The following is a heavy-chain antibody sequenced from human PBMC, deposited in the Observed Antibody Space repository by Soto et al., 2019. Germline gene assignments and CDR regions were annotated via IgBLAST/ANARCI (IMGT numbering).Heavy chain of an antibody. Sequence: PGGSLRLSCAASGVSFSDYAMHWVRQAPGKGLEWVAVISYDVFNYHYADSVKGRFTISRDNSQNTLFLQMNSLRAEDTAMYYCARSSEYYYDMDVWGQGTTVTVSS. CDR1: GVSFSDYA. V-gene: IGHV3-30-3*01. CDR3: ARSSEYYYDMDV. J-gene: IGHJ6*02. CDR2: ISYDVFNY.